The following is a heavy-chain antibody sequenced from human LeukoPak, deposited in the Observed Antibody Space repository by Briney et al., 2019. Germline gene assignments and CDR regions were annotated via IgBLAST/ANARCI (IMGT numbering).Heavy chain of an antibody. J-gene: IGHJ4*02. Sequence: SVKVSCKASGGTFSSYAISWVRQASGQGLEWMGGIIPIFGTANYAQKFQGRVTITADESTSTAYMELSSLRSEDTAVYYCARQTMSPGVYFDYWGQGTLVTVSS. CDR2: IIPIFGTA. CDR1: GGTFSSYA. V-gene: IGHV1-69*13. D-gene: IGHD3-10*02. CDR3: ARQTMSPGVYFDY.